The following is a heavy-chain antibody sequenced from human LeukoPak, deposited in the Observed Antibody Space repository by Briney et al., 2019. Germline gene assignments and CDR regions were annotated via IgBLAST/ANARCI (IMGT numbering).Heavy chain of an antibody. CDR3: ARAVWYIAVAATFDY. J-gene: IGHJ4*02. Sequence: ASVKVSCKASGYTFTGYYMHWVRQAPGQGLEWMGGINPNSGGTNYAQKFQGRVSMTRDTAMSTAYMELSRLRSDDTAVYYCARAVWYIAVAATFDYWGQGTLVTGSS. CDR1: GYTFTGYY. V-gene: IGHV1-2*02. CDR2: INPNSGGT. D-gene: IGHD6-19*01.